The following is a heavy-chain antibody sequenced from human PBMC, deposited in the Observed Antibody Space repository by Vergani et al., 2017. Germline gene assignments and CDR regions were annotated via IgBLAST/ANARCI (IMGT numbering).Heavy chain of an antibody. CDR2: ISDGGETK. Sequence: QVQLVASGGGLVRLGGSLRLSCAASGFIFSDYYMTWIRQTPGKGLEWLAHISDGGETKMYAESLKGRFTVSRDNTKNLLILQMKTLKVDDTATYYCGRKXSPASLMDKPIDIWGQGTLVTVSS. CDR1: GFIFSDYY. D-gene: IGHD2-2*01. CDR3: GRKXSPASLMDKPIDI. J-gene: IGHJ5*02. V-gene: IGHV3-11*01.